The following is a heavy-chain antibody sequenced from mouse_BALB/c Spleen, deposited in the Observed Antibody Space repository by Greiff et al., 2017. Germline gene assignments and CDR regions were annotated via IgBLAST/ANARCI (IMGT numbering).Heavy chain of an antibody. V-gene: IGHV3-2*02. CDR2: ISYSGST. J-gene: IGHJ3*01. CDR1: GYSITSDYA. D-gene: IGHD2-14*01. Sequence: EVQLQESGPGLVKPSQSLSLTCTVTGYSITSDYAWNWIRQFPGNKLEWMGYISYSGSTSYNPSLKSRISITRDTSKNQFFLQLNSVTTEDTATYYCARNYRYDVEVFAYWGQGTLVTVSA. CDR3: ARNYRYDVEVFAY.